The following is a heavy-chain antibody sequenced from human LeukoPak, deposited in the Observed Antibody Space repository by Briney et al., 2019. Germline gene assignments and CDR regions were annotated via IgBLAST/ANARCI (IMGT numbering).Heavy chain of an antibody. D-gene: IGHD6-6*01. CDR1: GFNVNSYY. CDR3: ARDVEARFYFDS. Sequence: GGSLRLSCAASGFNVNSYYMSWVRQAPGRGLEWVSALSSGDNTHYADSVNGRLTISRDNSKNTLYLQLNSLRAEDTAVYYCARDVEARFYFDSWGQGTLVTVSS. CDR2: LSSGDNT. J-gene: IGHJ4*02. V-gene: IGHV3-53*01.